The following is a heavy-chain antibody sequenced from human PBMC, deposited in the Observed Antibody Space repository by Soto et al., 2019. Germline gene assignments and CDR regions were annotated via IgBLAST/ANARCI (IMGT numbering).Heavy chain of an antibody. CDR2: ISSSGSTI. D-gene: IGHD3-22*01. V-gene: IGHV3-48*03. Sequence: GSLRLSCAASGFTFSSYEMNWVRQAPGKGLEWVSYISSSGSTIYYADSVKGRFTISRDNAKNSLYLQMNSLRAEDTAVYYCANLYYYDSSGPRGAFDIWGQGTMVTV. CDR1: GFTFSSYE. CDR3: ANLYYYDSSGPRGAFDI. J-gene: IGHJ3*02.